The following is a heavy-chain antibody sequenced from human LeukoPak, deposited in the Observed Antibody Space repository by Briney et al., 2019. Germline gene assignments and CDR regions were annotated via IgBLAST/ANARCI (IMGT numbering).Heavy chain of an antibody. D-gene: IGHD3-10*01. CDR2: TYYRSKWYN. J-gene: IGHJ3*02. CDR3: ARVLQERITMGRGVIRPVDI. CDR1: GDSVSSNSAA. Sequence: SQTLSLTCAISGDSVSSNSAAWDWLRQSPSRGLEWLGRTYYRSKWYNDYAVSVKSRITINPDTSKNQFSLQLNSVTPEDTAVYYCARVLQERITMGRGVIRPVDIWGQGTMVTVSS. V-gene: IGHV6-1*01.